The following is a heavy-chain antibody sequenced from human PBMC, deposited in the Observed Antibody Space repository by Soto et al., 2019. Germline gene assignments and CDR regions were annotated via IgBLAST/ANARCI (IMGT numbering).Heavy chain of an antibody. CDR1: GFTFSSYA. Sequence: GGSLRLSCAASGFTFSSYAMHWVRQAPGKGLEWVAVISYDGSNKYYADSVKGRFTISRDNSKNTLYLQMNSLRAEDTAVYYCLGYVGPWGQGTLVTVSS. CDR2: ISYDGSNK. J-gene: IGHJ5*02. CDR3: LGYVGP. D-gene: IGHD5-18*01. V-gene: IGHV3-30-3*01.